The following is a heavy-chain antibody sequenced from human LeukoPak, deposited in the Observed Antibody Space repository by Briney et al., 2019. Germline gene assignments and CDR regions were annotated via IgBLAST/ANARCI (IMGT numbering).Heavy chain of an antibody. CDR1: GFTFDDYA. Sequence: GRSLRLSCAASGFTFDDYAMYWVRQAPGKGLEWVSGINWNSGTIGYADSVKGRFTISRDNAKNSLYLQMISLRTEDTALYYCAKDRFGNKRDYFYGMDVWGQGTTVTVSS. CDR2: INWNSGTI. V-gene: IGHV3-9*01. D-gene: IGHD3-10*01. CDR3: AKDRFGNKRDYFYGMDV. J-gene: IGHJ6*02.